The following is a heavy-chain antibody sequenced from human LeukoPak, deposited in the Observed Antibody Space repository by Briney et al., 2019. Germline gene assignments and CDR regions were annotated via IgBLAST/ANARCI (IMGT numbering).Heavy chain of an antibody. V-gene: IGHV5-51*01. Sequence: GESLKISCKGSGYSFTSYWIGWVRQMPGKGLEWMGIIYPGDSDTRYSPSFQGQVTISRDNSKNTLYLQMDRLRVEDSAVYYCVRDRDIVVVITFDYWGQGTLVTVSS. J-gene: IGHJ4*02. CDR1: GYSFTSYW. CDR3: VRDRDIVVVITFDY. CDR2: IYPGDSDT. D-gene: IGHD3-22*01.